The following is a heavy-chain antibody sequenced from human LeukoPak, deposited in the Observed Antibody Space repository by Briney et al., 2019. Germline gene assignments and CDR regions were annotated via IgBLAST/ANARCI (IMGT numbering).Heavy chain of an antibody. Sequence: SETLSLTCTVSGGSISSSTYYWGWIRQPPGKGLDWIGSISYSGSTYYDPSPKSRVTISVDTSKNQFSLKLSSVTAADTAVYYCARVGLIRGVPSKRYYMDVWGKGTTVTVSS. CDR1: GGSISSSTYY. D-gene: IGHD3-10*01. V-gene: IGHV4-39*07. CDR2: ISYSGST. CDR3: ARVGLIRGVPSKRYYMDV. J-gene: IGHJ6*03.